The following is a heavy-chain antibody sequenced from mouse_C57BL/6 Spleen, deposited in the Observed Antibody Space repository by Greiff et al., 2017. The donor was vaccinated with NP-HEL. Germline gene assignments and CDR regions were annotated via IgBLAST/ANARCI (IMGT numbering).Heavy chain of an antibody. CDR1: GYTFTSYW. CDR2: IDPSDSYT. D-gene: IGHD2-2*01. CDR3: ARSGGYDEDYAMDY. J-gene: IGHJ4*01. V-gene: IGHV1-59*01. Sequence: QVQLQQSGAELVRPGTSVKLSCKASGYTFTSYWMHWVKQRPGQGLEWIGVIDPSDSYTNYNQKFKGKATLTVDPSSSTAYMQLSSLTSEDSAVYYWARSGGYDEDYAMDYWGQGTSVTVSS.